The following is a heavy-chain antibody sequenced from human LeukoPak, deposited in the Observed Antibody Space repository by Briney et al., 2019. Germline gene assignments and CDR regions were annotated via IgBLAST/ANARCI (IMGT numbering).Heavy chain of an antibody. J-gene: IGHJ6*03. CDR2: IYYSGST. CDR3: ARGGGSNYYYYYYYMDV. D-gene: IGHD5-12*01. V-gene: IGHV4-59*01. CDR1: GGSISSYY. Sequence: SETLSLTCTVSGGSISSYYWSWIRQPPGKGLEWIGYIYYSGSTNHNPSLKSRVTISVDTSKNQFSLKLSSVTAADTAVYYCARGGGSNYYYYYYYMDVWGKGTTVTISS.